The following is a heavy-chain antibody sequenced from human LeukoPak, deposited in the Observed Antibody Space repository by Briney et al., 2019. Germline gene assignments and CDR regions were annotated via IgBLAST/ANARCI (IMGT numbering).Heavy chain of an antibody. V-gene: IGHV3-23*01. J-gene: IGHJ4*02. CDR1: GFTFSSYA. D-gene: IGHD6-19*01. CDR2: LSGSDRTT. CDR3: AKVSSGWSLDY. Sequence: GGSLRLSCATSGFTFSSYAMSWLRQGPGKGLEWVSSLSGSDRTTYYADSVKGRFTTSRDNSKNTLYLQMNSLRGEDTAVYYCAKVSSGWSLDYWGQGTLVTVSS.